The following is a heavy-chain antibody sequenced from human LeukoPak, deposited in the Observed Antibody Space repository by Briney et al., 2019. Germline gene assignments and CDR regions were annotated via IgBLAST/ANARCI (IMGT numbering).Heavy chain of an antibody. CDR3: ARDSSRSSSGWYSPAYYYYYGMDV. V-gene: IGHV3-9*01. Sequence: GGSLRLSCAASGFTFDDYAMHWVRQAPGKGLEWVSGISWNSGSIGYADSVKGRFTISRDNSKNTLYLQMNSLRAEDTAVYYCARDSSRSSSGWYSPAYYYYYGMDVWGQGTTVTVSS. D-gene: IGHD6-19*01. J-gene: IGHJ6*02. CDR1: GFTFDDYA. CDR2: ISWNSGSI.